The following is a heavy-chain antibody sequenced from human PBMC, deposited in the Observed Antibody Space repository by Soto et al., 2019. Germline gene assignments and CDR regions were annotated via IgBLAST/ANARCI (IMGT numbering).Heavy chain of an antibody. CDR3: ARIDCTGDNCNPYYHYGMDV. Sequence: QEQLVESGGGVVQPGRSLRLSCAASGFTFHTYGMHWVRQIPGNGLQWVAIIWYDGSIKYYADSVRGRFTISRDNSKNTLYLQMNSLRDEDTAVYYCARIDCTGDNCNPYYHYGMDVWGQGTTVTVSS. CDR2: IWYDGSIK. J-gene: IGHJ6*02. CDR1: GFTFHTYG. V-gene: IGHV3-33*01. D-gene: IGHD2-8*02.